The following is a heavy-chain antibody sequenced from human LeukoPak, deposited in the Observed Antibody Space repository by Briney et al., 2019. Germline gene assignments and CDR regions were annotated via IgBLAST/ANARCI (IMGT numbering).Heavy chain of an antibody. Sequence: GGSLRLSCAASGFTVSSNYMSWVRQAPGKRLEWVSVIYSGGSTYYADSVKGRFTISRHNSKNTLYLQMNSLRAEDTAVYYCARGVAHYYGSARSYYFDYWGQGTLVTVSS. V-gene: IGHV3-53*04. D-gene: IGHD3-10*01. CDR1: GFTVSSNY. CDR3: ARGVAHYYGSARSYYFDY. CDR2: IYSGGST. J-gene: IGHJ4*02.